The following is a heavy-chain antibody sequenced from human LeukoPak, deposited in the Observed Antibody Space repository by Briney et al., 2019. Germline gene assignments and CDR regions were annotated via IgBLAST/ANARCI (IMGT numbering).Heavy chain of an antibody. CDR2: INPNSGGT. V-gene: IGHV1-2*02. J-gene: IGHJ4*02. CDR1: GYTFTGYY. Sequence: EASVKVSCKASGYTFTGYYMHWVRQAPGQGLEWMGWINPNSGGTNYAQKFQGRVTMTRDTSISTAYMELSRLRSDDTAVYYCARATVTENYYDSSGYYLIDYWGQGTLVTVSS. CDR3: ARATVTENYYDSSGYYLIDY. D-gene: IGHD3-22*01.